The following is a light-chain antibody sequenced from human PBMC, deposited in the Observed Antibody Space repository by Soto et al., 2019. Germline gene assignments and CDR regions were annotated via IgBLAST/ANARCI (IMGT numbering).Light chain of an antibody. CDR1: QSTSIY. CDR2: AAS. V-gene: IGKV1-39*01. J-gene: IGKJ1*01. CDR3: QRSYCTLAWT. Sequence: DIQMTQSPSSLSASVADRVTITCRASQSTSIYLNWYQQKPGKAPKLLTYAASSLQSGVPSRFSGSGFGTDFSRAISSLQPEDSATYDWQRSYCTLAWTVGQGTMVEIK.